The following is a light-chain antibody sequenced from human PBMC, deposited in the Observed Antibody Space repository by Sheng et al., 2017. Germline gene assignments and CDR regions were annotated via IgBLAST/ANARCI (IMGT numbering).Light chain of an antibody. J-gene: IGKJ1*01. CDR3: QQAKSFPRT. Sequence: IRMTQSPSSLSASTGDRVIITCRASQGIASWLAWYQQKPGKAPKLLIWAASLLQSDVPPRFSGSGSGTDFTLTINGLQPEDFATYYCQQAKSFPRTFGQGTEVEIK. V-gene: IGKV1D-12*01. CDR2: AAS. CDR1: QGIASW.